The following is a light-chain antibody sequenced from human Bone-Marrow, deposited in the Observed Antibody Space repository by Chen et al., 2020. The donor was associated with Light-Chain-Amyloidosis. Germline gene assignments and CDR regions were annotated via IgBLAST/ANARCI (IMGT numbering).Light chain of an antibody. CDR1: DLPTKY. J-gene: IGLJ2*01. Sequence: SYELTQPPSESVSPGQTARITCSGDDLPTKYAYWYQQKPGQAPVLVIHRDTERPSGISERFSGPSSGTTATLTISGVQAEDEADYHCQSADSSGTYEVIFGGGTKLTVL. V-gene: IGLV3-25*03. CDR2: RDT. CDR3: QSADSSGTYEVI.